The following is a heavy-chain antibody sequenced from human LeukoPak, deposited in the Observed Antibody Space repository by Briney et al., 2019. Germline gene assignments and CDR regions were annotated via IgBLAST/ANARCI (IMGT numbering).Heavy chain of an antibody. J-gene: IGHJ3*01. CDR3: ARHLEYTTSGKAFGV. CDR1: GGSISSSSYY. D-gene: IGHD3-3*01. CDR2: IYYSGST. Sequence: PSETLSLTCTVSGGSISSSSYYWGWIRQPPGKGLEWIGSIYYSGSTYYNPSLKSRVTMSVDTSKNVFSLTLKSLTSADTAVYYCARHLEYTTSGKAFGVWGQGTLVSVSS. V-gene: IGHV4-39*01.